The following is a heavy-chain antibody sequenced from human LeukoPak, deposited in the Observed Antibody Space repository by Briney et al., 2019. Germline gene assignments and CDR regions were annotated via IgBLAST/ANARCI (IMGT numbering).Heavy chain of an antibody. V-gene: IGHV3-23*01. D-gene: IGHD1-14*01. CDR2: IGARGRNT. CDR1: GFTFSNYW. Sequence: GGSLRLSCAASGFTFSNYWMSWVRQAPGKGLEWVSGIGARGRNTYYADSVQGRFTISRDNSQDKLFLQMNSLRDDDTAIYYCTKEPELLPSGDWFDPWGQGTLVTVSS. CDR3: TKEPELLPSGDWFDP. J-gene: IGHJ5*02.